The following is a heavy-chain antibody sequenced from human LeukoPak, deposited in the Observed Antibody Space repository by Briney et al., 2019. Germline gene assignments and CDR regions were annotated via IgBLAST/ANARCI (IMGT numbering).Heavy chain of an antibody. CDR1: GFVFSRDN. V-gene: IGHV3-23*01. J-gene: IGHJ6*02. CDR3: ARNRTTGYSYGYPNYGMDV. D-gene: IGHD5-18*01. Sequence: PGGSLRLSCIASGFVFSRDNMNWVRQAPGKGLEWVSAISGSGGSTYYADSVKGRFTISRDNSKNTLYLQMNSLRAEDTAVYYCARNRTTGYSYGYPNYGMDVWGQGTTVTVSS. CDR2: ISGSGGST.